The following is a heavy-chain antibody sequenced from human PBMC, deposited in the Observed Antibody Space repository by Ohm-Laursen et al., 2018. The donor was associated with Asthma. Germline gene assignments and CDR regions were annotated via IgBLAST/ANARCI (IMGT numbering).Heavy chain of an antibody. V-gene: IGHV4-59*12. CDR3: ASTSIMEDY. CDR2: IDNSGSS. CDR1: GGSISSDY. D-gene: IGHD2-21*01. Sequence: TLSLTCTVSGGSISSDYWSWIRQPPGRGLEWIGYIDNSGSSDYNPALKSRVTISVDTSKNQFSLKLSSVTAADTAVYYCASTSIMEDYWGQGTLVTVSS. J-gene: IGHJ4*02.